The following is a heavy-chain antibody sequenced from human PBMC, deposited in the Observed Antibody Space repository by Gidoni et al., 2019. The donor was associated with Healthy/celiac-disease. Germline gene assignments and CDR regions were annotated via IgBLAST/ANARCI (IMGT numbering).Heavy chain of an antibody. D-gene: IGHD5-12*01. J-gene: IGHJ4*02. Sequence: WINPNSGGTNYAQKFQGSVTMTRDTSISTAYMELSRLRSDDTAVYYCARESRGYSGVFDYWGQGTLVTVSS. CDR3: ARESRGYSGVFDY. CDR2: INPNSGGT. V-gene: IGHV1-2*02.